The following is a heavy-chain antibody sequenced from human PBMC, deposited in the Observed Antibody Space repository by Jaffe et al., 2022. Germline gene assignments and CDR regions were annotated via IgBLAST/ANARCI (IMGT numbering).Heavy chain of an antibody. CDR3: ARDHGSGGAWGFGAFSI. D-gene: IGHD6-19*01. Sequence: QVQLQESGPGLVKPSETLSLTCTVSGGSISSYYWSWIRQPPGKGLEWIGYIYYSGSTNYNPSLKSRVTISVDTSKNQFSLKLSSVTAADTAVYYCARDHGSGGAWGFGAFSIWGQGTMVTVSS. CDR1: GGSISSYY. CDR2: IYYSGST. J-gene: IGHJ3*02. V-gene: IGHV4-59*01.